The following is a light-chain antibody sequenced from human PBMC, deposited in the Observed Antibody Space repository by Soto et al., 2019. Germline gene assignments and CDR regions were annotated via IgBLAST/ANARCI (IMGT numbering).Light chain of an antibody. J-gene: IGLJ1*01. Sequence: QSALTQPRSVSGSPGQSVTISCTGTSSDVGGYNYVSWYQHHPGKAPKLMIYDVNKRPSGVPDRFSGSKSGNTASLTVSGLQAEDEADYYCCSYAGSPYVFGAGTKVTVL. V-gene: IGLV2-11*01. CDR2: DVN. CDR1: SSDVGGYNY. CDR3: CSYAGSPYV.